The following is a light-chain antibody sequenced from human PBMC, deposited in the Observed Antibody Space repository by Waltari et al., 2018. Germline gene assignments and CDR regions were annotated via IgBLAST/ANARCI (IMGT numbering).Light chain of an antibody. Sequence: EIVLTQSPGPLSLSPGERATRSCWASQSVSRALVWYQQKPGQAPRLLIYGASTRAPGIPDRFSGSGSGTDFSLTINRLEPEDFAVYYCQHYVRLPATFGQGTKVEI. V-gene: IGKV3-20*01. J-gene: IGKJ1*01. CDR1: QSVSRA. CDR2: GAS. CDR3: QHYVRLPAT.